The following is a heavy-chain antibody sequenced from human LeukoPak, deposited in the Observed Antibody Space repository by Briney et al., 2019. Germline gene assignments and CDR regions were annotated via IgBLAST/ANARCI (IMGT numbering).Heavy chain of an antibody. D-gene: IGHD2-2*01. CDR3: ARGVVVPAADFYYGMDV. V-gene: IGHV1-18*01. Sequence: ASVKVSCKASGYTFTSYGISWVRQAPGQGLEWMGWISAYNGNTNYAQKLQGRVTMTTDTSTSTAYMELRSPRSDDTAVYYCARGVVVPAADFYYGMDVWGQGTTVTVSS. J-gene: IGHJ6*02. CDR2: ISAYNGNT. CDR1: GYTFTSYG.